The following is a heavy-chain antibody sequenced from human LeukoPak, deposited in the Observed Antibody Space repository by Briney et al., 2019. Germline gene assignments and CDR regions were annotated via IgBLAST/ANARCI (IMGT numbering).Heavy chain of an antibody. CDR3: AKDLTSYGSGSFDY. D-gene: IGHD3-10*01. Sequence: GGSLRLSCAASGFTFDDYAMHWVRQAPGKGLEWVSGISWNSGSIGYADSVKGRFTISRDNAKNSLYLQMNSLRAEDTALYYCAKDLTSYGSGSFDYWGQGTQVTVSS. CDR1: GFTFDDYA. CDR2: ISWNSGSI. J-gene: IGHJ4*02. V-gene: IGHV3-9*01.